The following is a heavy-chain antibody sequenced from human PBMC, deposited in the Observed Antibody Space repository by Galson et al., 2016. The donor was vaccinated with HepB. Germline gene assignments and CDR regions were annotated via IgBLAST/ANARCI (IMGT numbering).Heavy chain of an antibody. J-gene: IGHJ3*02. CDR3: ARDWGRIAVALTDDAFDI. CDR1: GFSFSDYS. CDR2: ISSSGRTI. V-gene: IGHV3-11*04. Sequence: SLRLSCAASGFSFSDYSMNWIRQAPGKGLEWLSYISSSGRTIYYADSVKGRFTISRNNAKNSQYLQINSLRAEDTAVYYCARDWGRIAVALTDDAFDIWGQGTMVTVSS. D-gene: IGHD6-19*01.